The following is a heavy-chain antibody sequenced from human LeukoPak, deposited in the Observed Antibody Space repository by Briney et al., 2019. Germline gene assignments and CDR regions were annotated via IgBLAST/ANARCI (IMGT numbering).Heavy chain of an antibody. D-gene: IGHD3-16*01. CDR2: ISGSGDNT. CDR1: GFTFSNYA. Sequence: GGSLRLSCAASGFTFSNYAMNWVRQAPGKGLEWVSGISGSGDNTYYADSVKGRFTISRDNYKNTLYLQMNSLKAEDTAVYYCAKGGRGLKWFDPWGQGTLVTVSS. J-gene: IGHJ5*02. V-gene: IGHV3-23*01. CDR3: AKGGRGLKWFDP.